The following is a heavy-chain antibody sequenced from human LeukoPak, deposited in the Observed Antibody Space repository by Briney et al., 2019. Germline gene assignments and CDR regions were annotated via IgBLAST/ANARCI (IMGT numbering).Heavy chain of an antibody. Sequence: GGSLRLSCAASGFTFSDYDMGWVRQAPGKGLEWVSDISGGGGDTFYADSVKGRFTISRDDSKNTLYLQMNNLRVEDTARYYCAKARSLYYNPVDSWAKEPLVTVSS. CDR1: GFTFSDYD. J-gene: IGHJ4*02. CDR3: AKARSLYYNPVDS. D-gene: IGHD3-10*01. CDR2: ISGGGGDT. V-gene: IGHV3-23*01.